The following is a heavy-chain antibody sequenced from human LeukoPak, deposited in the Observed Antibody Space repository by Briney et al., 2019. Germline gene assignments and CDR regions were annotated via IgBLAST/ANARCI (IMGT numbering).Heavy chain of an antibody. Sequence: PSETLSLTCAVYGGSFSGYYWSWIRQPPGKGLEWIGEINHSGSTNYNPSLKSRVTISVGTSKNQFSLKLSSVTAADTAVYYCARDRPWGWLLLRDWFDPWGQGTLVTVSS. CDR1: GGSFSGYY. V-gene: IGHV4-34*01. D-gene: IGHD3-22*01. CDR3: ARDRPWGWLLLRDWFDP. J-gene: IGHJ5*02. CDR2: INHSGST.